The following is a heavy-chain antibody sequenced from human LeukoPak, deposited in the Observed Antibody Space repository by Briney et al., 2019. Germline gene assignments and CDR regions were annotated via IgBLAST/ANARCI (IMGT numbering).Heavy chain of an antibody. V-gene: IGHV1-46*01. CDR2: INPSDGSS. CDR3: ARGQSSANYYFEY. Sequence: ASVKVSCKTSGYTFTNYYMHWVRQAPGQGLAWMGIINPSDGSSTYAQNFQGRVTMTRDTSTSTVYVELSSLRSEDTAVYYCARGQSSANYYFEYWGQGTLVTVSS. J-gene: IGHJ4*02. CDR1: GYTFTNYY. D-gene: IGHD3-22*01.